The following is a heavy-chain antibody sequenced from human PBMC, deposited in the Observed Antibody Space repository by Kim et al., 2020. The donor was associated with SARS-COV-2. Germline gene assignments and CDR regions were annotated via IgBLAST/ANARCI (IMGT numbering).Heavy chain of an antibody. J-gene: IGHJ4*02. CDR1: GGSISSYY. D-gene: IGHD6-13*01. CDR2: IYYSGST. V-gene: IGHV4-59*01. Sequence: SETLSLTCTVSGGSISSYYWSWIRQPPGKGLEWIGYIYYSGSTNYNPSLKSRVTISVDTSKNQFSLKLSSVTAADTAVYYCARVSSSGRLGFDYWGQGTLVTVSS. CDR3: ARVSSSGRLGFDY.